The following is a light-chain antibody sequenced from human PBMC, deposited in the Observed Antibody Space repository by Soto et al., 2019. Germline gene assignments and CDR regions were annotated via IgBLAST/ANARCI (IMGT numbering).Light chain of an antibody. CDR1: QSVSSSY. Sequence: TQSPGTLSLSPGERATLSGRASQSVSSSYLAWYQQKPGQAPRLLIYGASSRATGIPDRFSGSGSGTDFTLTISRLEPEDFAVYYCQQYGSSPIPFGQRTRPEIK. V-gene: IGKV3-20*01. CDR2: GAS. CDR3: QQYGSSPIP. J-gene: IGKJ5*01.